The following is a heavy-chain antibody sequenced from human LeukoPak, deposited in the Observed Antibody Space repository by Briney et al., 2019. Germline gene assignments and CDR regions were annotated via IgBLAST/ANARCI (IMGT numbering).Heavy chain of an antibody. CDR3: ARDSCSTSWMDV. Sequence: SETLSLTCTVSGGSISNYYWSWIRQPPGKGLDWIGYIYYSGSTNYSPSLKSRVTISVDTSKNQFSLKLSSVTAADTAVYYCARDSCSTSWMDVWGQGTTVTVS. CDR2: IYYSGST. J-gene: IGHJ6*02. D-gene: IGHD6-6*01. V-gene: IGHV4-59*01. CDR1: GGSISNYY.